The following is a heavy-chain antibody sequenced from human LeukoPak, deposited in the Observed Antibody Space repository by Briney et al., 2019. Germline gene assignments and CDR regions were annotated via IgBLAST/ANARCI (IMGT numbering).Heavy chain of an antibody. D-gene: IGHD1-26*01. J-gene: IGHJ4*02. V-gene: IGHV4-30-4*08. CDR2: IYYSGST. Sequence: SETLSLNCTVSGGSISSGDYYWSWIRQPPGKGLEWIGYIYYSGSTYYNPSLNSRVTISVDTSKNQFSLKLSSVTAPDTDVYYCARGSYDTPSFDYWGQGTLVTVSS. CDR3: ARGSYDTPSFDY. CDR1: GGSISSGDYY.